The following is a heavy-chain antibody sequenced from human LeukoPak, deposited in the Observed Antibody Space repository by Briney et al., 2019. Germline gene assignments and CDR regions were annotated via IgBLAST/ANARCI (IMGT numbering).Heavy chain of an antibody. Sequence: GGSLRLSCAASGFTFSSYGMHWVRQTPGKGLEWVAVISYDGSNKYYADSVKGRFTISRDNSKNTLYLQMNSLRAEDTAVYYCAEGGDCSGGSCYSITYYYYGMDVWGQGTTVTVSS. J-gene: IGHJ6*02. D-gene: IGHD2-15*01. V-gene: IGHV3-30*18. CDR3: AEGGDCSGGSCYSITYYYYGMDV. CDR1: GFTFSSYG. CDR2: ISYDGSNK.